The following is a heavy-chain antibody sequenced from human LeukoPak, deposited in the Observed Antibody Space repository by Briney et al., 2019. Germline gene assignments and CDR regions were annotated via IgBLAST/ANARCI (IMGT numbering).Heavy chain of an antibody. CDR3: ANNWGSRTADYFDY. CDR1: GFTFSSYA. CDR2: ISGSGGST. D-gene: IGHD7-27*01. J-gene: IGHJ4*02. Sequence: PGGSLRLSCAASGFTFSSYAMSWVRQAPGKGLEWVSAISGSGGSTYYADSVKGRFTISRDNSKNTLYLQMNGLRAEDTAVYYCANNWGSRTADYFDYWGQGTLVTVSS. V-gene: IGHV3-23*01.